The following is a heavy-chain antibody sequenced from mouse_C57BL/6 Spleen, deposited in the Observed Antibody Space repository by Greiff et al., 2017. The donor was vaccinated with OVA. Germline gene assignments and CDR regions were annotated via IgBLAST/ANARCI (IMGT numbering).Heavy chain of an antibody. J-gene: IGHJ4*01. Sequence: EVQRVESGGGLVKPGGSLKLSCAASGFTFSSYAMSWVRQTPEKRLEWVAIISDGGSYTYYPDNVKGRFTISRDNAKNNLYLQMSHLKSEDTAMYYCAREGPPYYYAMDYWGQGTSVTVSS. CDR1: GFTFSSYA. CDR2: ISDGGSYT. D-gene: IGHD3-3*01. CDR3: AREGPPYYYAMDY. V-gene: IGHV5-4*01.